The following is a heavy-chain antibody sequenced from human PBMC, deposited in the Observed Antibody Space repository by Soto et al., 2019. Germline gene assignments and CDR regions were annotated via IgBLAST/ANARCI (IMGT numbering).Heavy chain of an antibody. Sequence: PGGSLRLSCAASGFTFSDCAMSWVRQAPGKGLEWVSVISGSGGSTYYADSVKGRFTISRDNSKNTLYLQMNSLRAEDTAVYSGAKDRGQSVGAREEDVFDFWGQGTMV. V-gene: IGHV3-23*01. J-gene: IGHJ3*01. CDR3: AKDRGQSVGAREEDVFDF. CDR1: GFTFSDCA. CDR2: ISGSGGST. D-gene: IGHD1-26*01.